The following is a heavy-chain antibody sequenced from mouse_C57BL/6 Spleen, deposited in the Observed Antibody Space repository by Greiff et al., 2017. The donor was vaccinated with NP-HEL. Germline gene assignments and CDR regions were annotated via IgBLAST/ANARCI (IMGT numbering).Heavy chain of an antibody. CDR3: ARLGGLGDFDV. V-gene: IGHV1-26*01. CDR2: INPNNGGT. Sequence: EVQLQQSGPELVKPGASVKISCKASGYTFTDYYMNWVKQSHGKSLEWIGDINPNNGGTSYNQKFKGKATLTVDKSSSTAYMELRSLTSEDSAVYYCARLGGLGDFDVWGTGTTVTVSS. J-gene: IGHJ1*03. CDR1: GYTFTDYY. D-gene: IGHD3-1*01.